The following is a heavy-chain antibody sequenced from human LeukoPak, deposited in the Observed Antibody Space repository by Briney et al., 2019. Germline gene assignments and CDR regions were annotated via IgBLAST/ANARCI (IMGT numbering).Heavy chain of an antibody. CDR3: ARGFYASGIKLDY. Sequence: GGSLILSCEASGFTFSGYNMNWVRQAPGKGLEWVSYISSSGSTVHYADSVKGRFTISGDNAKNSLFLQMNSLRDEDTAVYSCARGFYASGIKLDYWGQGTLVTVSS. CDR2: ISSSGSTV. CDR1: GFTFSGYN. V-gene: IGHV3-48*02. J-gene: IGHJ4*02. D-gene: IGHD3-10*01.